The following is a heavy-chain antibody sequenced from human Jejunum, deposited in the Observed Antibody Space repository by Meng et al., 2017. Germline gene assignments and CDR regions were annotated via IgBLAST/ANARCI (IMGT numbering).Heavy chain of an antibody. J-gene: IGHJ3*01. D-gene: IGHD3-22*01. CDR2: MKSDSGGT. CDR1: GCTLTAYY. CDR3: ARGLRQIAGGGYEAFDV. Sequence: ASVKVSCKASGCTLTAYYLHWVRQAPGQGLEWMGWMKSDSGGTDYAQKFQGRVTMTRDTSISTAYMELSRLTSDDMAVYYCARGLRQIAGGGYEAFDVWGQGTMVTVSS. V-gene: IGHV1-2*02.